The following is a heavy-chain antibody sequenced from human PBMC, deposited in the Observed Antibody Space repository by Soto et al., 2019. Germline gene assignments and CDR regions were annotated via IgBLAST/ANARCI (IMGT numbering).Heavy chain of an antibody. D-gene: IGHD5-12*01. J-gene: IGHJ5*02. CDR3: AKGGTYHIGDIDP. CDR2: IKQDGSEK. Sequence: GSLRLACAASGFTVSIYWISWVRQAPGKGLEWVANIKQDGSEKYYVDSVKGRFTLSRDISMDMLYLQMNSLRAEDTAVYYCAKGGTYHIGDIDPWGQGILVTVSS. CDR1: GFTVSIYW. V-gene: IGHV3-7*03.